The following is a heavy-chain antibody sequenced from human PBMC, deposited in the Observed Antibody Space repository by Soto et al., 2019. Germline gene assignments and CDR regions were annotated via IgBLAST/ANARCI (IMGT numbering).Heavy chain of an antibody. D-gene: IGHD3-3*01. CDR3: AKGKAHTLFGVDTLFDY. CDR2: VSGNGGTT. J-gene: IGHJ4*02. V-gene: IGHV3-23*01. CDR1: GFPFGRHA. Sequence: EVQLLESGGGLVQPGGSLRLSCAASGFPFGRHAMSWVRQAPGKGLEWVSLVSGNGGTTNYADSVKGRFTISRDNSQKALYLQMNSPRAEDKAIYYCAKGKAHTLFGVDTLFDYWGQGTLVTVSS.